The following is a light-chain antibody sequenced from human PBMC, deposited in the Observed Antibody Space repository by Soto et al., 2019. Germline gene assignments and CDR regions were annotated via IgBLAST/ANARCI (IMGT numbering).Light chain of an antibody. Sequence: EIVLTQSPGTLSLSPGERATLSCRASQTVNSDYLAWYQQKPGQAPRLLIFGAFSRATGIPDRFSGSGSGTDFALTISRLDPEDFAVYYCQQYGSSGTFGQGTKVDIK. CDR1: QTVNSDY. CDR3: QQYGSSGT. V-gene: IGKV3-20*01. J-gene: IGKJ1*01. CDR2: GAF.